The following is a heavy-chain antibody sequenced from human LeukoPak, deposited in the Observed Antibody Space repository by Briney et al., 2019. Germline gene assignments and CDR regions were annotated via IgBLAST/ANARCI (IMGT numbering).Heavy chain of an antibody. CDR2: INHSGST. V-gene: IGHV4-34*01. D-gene: IGHD2-15*01. CDR3: ARGSQPVVSGNWFDP. Sequence: SETLSLTCTVSGGSISSYYWSWIRQPPGKGLEWIGEINHSGSTNYNPSLKSRVTISVDTSKNQFSLKLSSVTAADTAVYYCARGSQPVVSGNWFDPWGQGTLVTVSS. J-gene: IGHJ5*02. CDR1: GGSISSYY.